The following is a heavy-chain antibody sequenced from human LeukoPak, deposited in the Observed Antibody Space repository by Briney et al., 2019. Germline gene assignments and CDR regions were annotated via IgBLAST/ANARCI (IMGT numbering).Heavy chain of an antibody. CDR3: ARRLDGYSYGYADY. J-gene: IGHJ4*02. Sequence: GGSLRLSCAASGFTVSSNYMSWVRQAPGKGLEWVSVIYSGGSTYYADSVKGRFTISRDNSKNTLYLQMNSLRAEDTAVYYCARRLDGYSYGYADYWGQGTLVTVSS. D-gene: IGHD5-18*01. V-gene: IGHV3-66*02. CDR1: GFTVSSNY. CDR2: IYSGGST.